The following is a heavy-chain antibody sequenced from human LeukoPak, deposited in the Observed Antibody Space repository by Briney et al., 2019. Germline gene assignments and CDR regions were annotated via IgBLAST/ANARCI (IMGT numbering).Heavy chain of an antibody. D-gene: IGHD6-25*01. J-gene: IGHJ4*02. V-gene: IGHV1-18*01. CDR2: ISAYNGNT. CDR3: ARAYSSVPFDY. CDR1: GYTFTSYG. Sequence: ASVKVSCKASGYTFTSYGISWVRQAPGQGHEWMGWISAYNGNTTYAQKLQGRVTMTTDTSTSTAYMELRSLRSDDTAVYYCARAYSSVPFDYWGQGTLVTVSS.